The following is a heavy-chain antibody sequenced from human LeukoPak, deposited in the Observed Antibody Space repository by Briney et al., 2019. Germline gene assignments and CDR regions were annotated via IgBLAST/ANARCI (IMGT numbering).Heavy chain of an antibody. D-gene: IGHD3-10*01. V-gene: IGHV3-23*01. J-gene: IGHJ4*02. CDR3: ARGEYGSGSYHIDY. Sequence: GGSLRLSCAASGFTFSTYAMSWVRQAPGKGLEWVSAISGSGGSTYYADSVKGRFTISRDNAKNSLYVQMNSLRAEDTAVYYCARGEYGSGSYHIDYWGQGTLVTVSS. CDR1: GFTFSTYA. CDR2: ISGSGGST.